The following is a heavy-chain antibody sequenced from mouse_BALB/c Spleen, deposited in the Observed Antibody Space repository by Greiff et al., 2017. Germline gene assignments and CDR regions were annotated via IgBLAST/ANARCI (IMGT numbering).Heavy chain of an antibody. CDR2: ISSGGST. V-gene: IGHV5-6-5*01. CDR3: ARAFYDYDTMDY. Sequence: EVQLVESGGGLVKPGGSLKLSCAASGFTFSSYAMSWVRQTPEKRLEWVASISSGGSTYYPDSVKGRFTISRDNARNILYLQMSSLRSEDTAMYYCARAFYDYDTMDYWGQGTSVTVSS. D-gene: IGHD2-4*01. J-gene: IGHJ4*01. CDR1: GFTFSSYA.